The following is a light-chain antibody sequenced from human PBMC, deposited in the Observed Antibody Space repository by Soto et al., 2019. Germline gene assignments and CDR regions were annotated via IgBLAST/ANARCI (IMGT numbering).Light chain of an antibody. CDR2: EVS. CDR3: SSYTSSSTPWV. Sequence: QSALTQPASVSGSPGQSITISCTGTSSDGGGYNYVSWYQQHPGKAPQLMIYEVSNRPSGVSNRFSGSKSGNKASLTISGLQAEDEADYYCSSYTSSSTPWVFGGGTKLTVL. CDR1: SSDGGGYNY. J-gene: IGLJ3*02. V-gene: IGLV2-14*01.